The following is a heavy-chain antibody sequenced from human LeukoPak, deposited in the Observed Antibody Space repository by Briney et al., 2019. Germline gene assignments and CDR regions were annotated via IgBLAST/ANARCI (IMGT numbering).Heavy chain of an antibody. J-gene: IGHJ3*02. CDR1: GGSISSYY. V-gene: IGHV4-59*01. D-gene: IGHD3-22*01. CDR2: INYSGST. Sequence: ASETLSLTCTVSGGSISSYYWSWIRQPPGKGLEWIGYINYSGSTNYNPSLKSRVTISVDTSKNQFSLKLSSVPAADTAVYYCARGYYDSSGYYYLGLAFDIWGQGTMVTVSS. CDR3: ARGYYDSSGYYYLGLAFDI.